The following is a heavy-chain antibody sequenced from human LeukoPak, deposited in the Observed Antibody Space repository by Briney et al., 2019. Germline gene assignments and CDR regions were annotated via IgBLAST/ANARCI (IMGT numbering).Heavy chain of an antibody. J-gene: IGHJ4*02. Sequence: GGSLRLSCAASGFTFSSYAMSWVRQAPGKGLEWVSGVSGSGGSTYYADSVKGRFTISRDNSKNTLYLQMHSLRAEDTAVYFCAKERRDGYNFDCDYWGQGTLVSVSS. D-gene: IGHD5-24*01. CDR1: GFTFSSYA. V-gene: IGHV3-23*01. CDR3: AKERRDGYNFDCDY. CDR2: VSGSGGST.